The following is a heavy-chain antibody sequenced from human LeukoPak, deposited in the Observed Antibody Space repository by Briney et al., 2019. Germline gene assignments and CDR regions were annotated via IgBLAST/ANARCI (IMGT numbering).Heavy chain of an antibody. CDR2: ISGSGTST. CDR1: GFTFSSYA. D-gene: IGHD6-13*01. J-gene: IGHJ4*02. Sequence: QTGGSLRLSCAASGFTFSSYAMSWVRQAPGTGLEWISVISGSGTSTHYADSVKGRFTISRDNSKNTLYLQVNSLRAEDTAVYYCAKGFVAAVGSPSHWGQGTLVTVSS. CDR3: AKGFVAAVGSPSH. V-gene: IGHV3-23*01.